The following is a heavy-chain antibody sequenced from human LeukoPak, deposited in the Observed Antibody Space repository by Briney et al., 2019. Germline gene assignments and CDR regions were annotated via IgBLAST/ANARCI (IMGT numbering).Heavy chain of an antibody. Sequence: GGSLRLSCAASGFTFSSYAMSWVRQAPGKGLEWVSAISGSGGSTYYADSVKGRFTISRDNSKNTLYLRMNSLRAEDTAVYYCAKANRGEEGATTFDYWGQGTLVTVSS. CDR1: GFTFSSYA. CDR2: ISGSGGST. J-gene: IGHJ4*02. V-gene: IGHV3-23*01. CDR3: AKANRGEEGATTFDY. D-gene: IGHD1-26*01.